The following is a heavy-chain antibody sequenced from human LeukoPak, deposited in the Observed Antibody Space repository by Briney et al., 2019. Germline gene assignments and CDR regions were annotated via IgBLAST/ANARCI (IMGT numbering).Heavy chain of an antibody. CDR2: TYYRSKWYN. CDR3: ARDLVRLEPRIGRWFDP. Sequence: SQTLSLTCAISGDSVSSNSAAWNWIRQSPSRGLEWLGRTYYRSKWYNDYAVSVKSRITINPDTSKNQFSLQPNSVTPEDTAVYYCARDLVRLEPRIGRWFDPWGQGTLVTVSS. J-gene: IGHJ5*02. V-gene: IGHV6-1*01. CDR1: GDSVSSNSAA. D-gene: IGHD1-1*01.